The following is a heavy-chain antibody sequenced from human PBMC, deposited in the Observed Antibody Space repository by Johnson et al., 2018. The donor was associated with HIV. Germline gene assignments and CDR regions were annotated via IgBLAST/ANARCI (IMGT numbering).Heavy chain of an antibody. CDR2: IYSGGRT. CDR3: ASGAYSSSLTFDI. Sequence: VQLVESGGDLVQPGGSLRLSCAVSGFTVSSNYMSWVRRAPGKGLEWVSVIYSGGRTYYADSVKGRFIISRDNSKNTLYLQMNSLRVEDTAVYYCASGAYSSSLTFDIWGQGTMVSVSS. CDR1: GFTVSSNY. D-gene: IGHD6-6*01. V-gene: IGHV3-66*01. J-gene: IGHJ3*02.